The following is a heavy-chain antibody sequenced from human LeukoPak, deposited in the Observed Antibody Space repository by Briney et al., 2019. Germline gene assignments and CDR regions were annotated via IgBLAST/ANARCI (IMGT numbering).Heavy chain of an antibody. CDR1: GGSISSGGYY. D-gene: IGHD3-9*01. Sequence: SETLSLTCTVSGGSISSGGYYWSWIRQHPGKGLEWIGYIYYSGSTYYNPSLKSRVTISVDTSKNQFSLKLSSVTAADTAVYYCARSPYYDILTGYPPGWYFDLWGRGTLVTVSS. CDR3: ARSPYYDILTGYPPGWYFDL. CDR2: IYYSGST. J-gene: IGHJ2*01. V-gene: IGHV4-31*03.